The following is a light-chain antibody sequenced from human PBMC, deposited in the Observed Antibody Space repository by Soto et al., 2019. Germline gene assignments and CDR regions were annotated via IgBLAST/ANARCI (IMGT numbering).Light chain of an antibody. Sequence: IVLTQSPPTLSLSPGERATLSCRASQSVTSYLAWYQQKPGQAPRLLIYDASNRATGIPTRFSGSGSGTDFTLTISSLEPEDFAVYYCQHRSIWPITFGQGTRLEIK. CDR3: QHRSIWPIT. CDR1: QSVTSY. J-gene: IGKJ5*01. V-gene: IGKV3-11*01. CDR2: DAS.